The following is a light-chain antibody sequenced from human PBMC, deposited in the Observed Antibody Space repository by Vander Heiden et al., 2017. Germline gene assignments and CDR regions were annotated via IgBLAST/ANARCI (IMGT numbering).Light chain of an antibody. Sequence: QSALTQPRPVSGSPGQSVTIPCTGTSSDVGGHNYVSWYQRRPGEAPKLMIYDVSKQPSGVPNRFSGSKSGNTASLTISGLQAEDEADYYCSSYAGSTRVFGGGTKLNVL. J-gene: IGLJ2*01. CDR2: DVS. CDR1: SSDVGGHNY. V-gene: IGLV2-11*01. CDR3: SSYAGSTRV.